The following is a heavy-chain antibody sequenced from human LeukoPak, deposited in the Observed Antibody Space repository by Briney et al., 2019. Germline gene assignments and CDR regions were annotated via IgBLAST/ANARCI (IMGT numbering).Heavy chain of an antibody. CDR1: GFTFSSYA. D-gene: IGHD2-21*02. Sequence: GGSLRLSCADSGFTFSSYAMSWVRQAPGKGLEWVSAISGSGGSTYYADSVKGRFTISRDNSKNTLYLQMNSLRAEDTAVYYCAKDREWVTYFDYWGQGTLVTVSS. CDR2: ISGSGGST. CDR3: AKDREWVTYFDY. V-gene: IGHV3-23*01. J-gene: IGHJ4*02.